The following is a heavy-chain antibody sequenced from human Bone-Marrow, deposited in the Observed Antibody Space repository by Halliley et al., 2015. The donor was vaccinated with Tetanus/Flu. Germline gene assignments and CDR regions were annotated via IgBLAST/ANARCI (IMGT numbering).Heavy chain of an antibody. CDR3: ARDVDVGAVFDA. J-gene: IGHJ5*02. V-gene: IGHV4-4*02. D-gene: IGHD3-9*01. CDR1: GDSISRNIW. CDR2: IYHSGRT. Sequence: TLSLTCAVSGDSISRNIWWSWVRQPPGKGLEWIGEIYHSGRTNYNPSLKSRVTISVDKSKNQFSLNLTSVTAADTAVYYCARDVDVGAVFDAWGQGTLVTVSS.